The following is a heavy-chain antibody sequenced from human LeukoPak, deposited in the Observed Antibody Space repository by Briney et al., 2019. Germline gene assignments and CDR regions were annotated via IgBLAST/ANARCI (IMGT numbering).Heavy chain of an antibody. D-gene: IGHD3-16*01. CDR3: ASMSTIPDHFDY. CDR2: ISSSSSTI. CDR1: GFTFSSYS. V-gene: IGHV3-48*01. J-gene: IGHJ4*02. Sequence: GSLRLSCGASGFTFSSYSMNWVRQAPGKGLEWVSYISSSSSTIYYADSVKGRFTISRDNAKNSLYLQMNSLRAEDTAVYYCASMSTIPDHFDYWGQGTLVTVSS.